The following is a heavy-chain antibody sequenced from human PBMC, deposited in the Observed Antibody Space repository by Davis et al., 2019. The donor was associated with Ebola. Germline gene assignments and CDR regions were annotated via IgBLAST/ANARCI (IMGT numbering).Heavy chain of an antibody. CDR2: IYHSGST. J-gene: IGHJ4*02. CDR3: ARGRGYSSSQTTFDY. CDR1: GFTFSKYD. V-gene: IGHV4-38-2*01. D-gene: IGHD6-6*01. Sequence: GSLRLSCAASGFTFSKYDMTWVRQPPGKGLEWIGSIYHSGSTYKNPSLLSRLTISLDTSKNQFSLKLSSVTAANTAVYYCARGRGYSSSQTTFDYWGQGTLVTVSS.